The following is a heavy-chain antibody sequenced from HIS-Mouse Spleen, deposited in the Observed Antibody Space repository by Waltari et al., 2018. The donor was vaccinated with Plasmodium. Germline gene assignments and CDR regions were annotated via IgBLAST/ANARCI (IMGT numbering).Heavy chain of an antibody. Sequence: EVQLVETGGGLIQPGGSLRLSCAASGFTVSGNYMRWVRQAPGKGLEWVSVIYSGGSTYYADSVKGRFTISRDNSKNTLYLQMNSLRAEDTAVYYCARAAIAWGSPYYFDYWGQGTLVTVSS. J-gene: IGHJ4*02. CDR2: IYSGGST. CDR3: ARAAIAWGSPYYFDY. CDR1: GFTVSGNY. V-gene: IGHV3-53*02. D-gene: IGHD7-27*01.